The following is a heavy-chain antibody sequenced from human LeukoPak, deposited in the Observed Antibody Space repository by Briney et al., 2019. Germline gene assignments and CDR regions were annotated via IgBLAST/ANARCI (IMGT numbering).Heavy chain of an antibody. CDR1: GFIFSSFW. CDR3: VRDWGNDREFDY. V-gene: IGHV3-7*01. CDR2: IKQDGSEK. J-gene: IGHJ4*02. Sequence: GGSLRLSCAASGFIFSSFWVSWVRQAPGKGLEWVANIKQDGSEKYYVDSVKGRFTISRDNAKSSLYLQMNGLRAEDTAVYYCVRDWGNDREFDYWGQGALVTVSS. D-gene: IGHD3-16*02.